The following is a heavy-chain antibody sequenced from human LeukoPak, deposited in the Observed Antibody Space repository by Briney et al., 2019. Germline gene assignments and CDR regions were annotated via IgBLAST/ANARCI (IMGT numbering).Heavy chain of an antibody. CDR2: IIPIFGTA. CDR3: ARTTYYYDSSGLPNYYYYGMDV. D-gene: IGHD3-22*01. Sequence: ASVKVSCKASGGTFSSYAISWVRQAPGQGLEWMGGIIPIFGTANYAQKSQGRVTITADESTSTAYMELSSLRSEDTAVYYCARTTYYYDSSGLPNYYYYGMDVWGQGTTVTVSS. V-gene: IGHV1-69*01. CDR1: GGTFSSYA. J-gene: IGHJ6*02.